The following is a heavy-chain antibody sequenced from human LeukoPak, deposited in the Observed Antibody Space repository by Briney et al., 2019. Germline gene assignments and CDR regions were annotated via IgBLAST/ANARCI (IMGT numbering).Heavy chain of an antibody. D-gene: IGHD2-8*01. Sequence: ASVKVSCKASGYTFTGYYMHWVRQAPGQGLEWMGWINPNSGGTNYAQKFQGRVTMTRDTSISTAYMELSRLRSDDTAVYYCARVSAEVYAIFDYWGQGTLVTVSS. CDR1: GYTFTGYY. V-gene: IGHV1-2*02. CDR3: ARVSAEVYAIFDY. CDR2: INPNSGGT. J-gene: IGHJ4*02.